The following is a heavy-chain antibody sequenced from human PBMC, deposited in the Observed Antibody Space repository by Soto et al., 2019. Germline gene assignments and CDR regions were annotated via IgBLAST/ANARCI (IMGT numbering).Heavy chain of an antibody. D-gene: IGHD3-10*01. CDR1: GGSISSYY. CDR2: IYYSGST. Sequence: PSETLSLTCTVSGGSISSYYWGWIRQPPGKGLEWIGSIYYSGSTYYNPSLKSRVTISVDTSKNQFSLKLSSVTAADTAVYYCATISTMVRGVIILRALDVWGKGTTVTVSS. J-gene: IGHJ6*04. V-gene: IGHV4-39*01. CDR3: ATISTMVRGVIILRALDV.